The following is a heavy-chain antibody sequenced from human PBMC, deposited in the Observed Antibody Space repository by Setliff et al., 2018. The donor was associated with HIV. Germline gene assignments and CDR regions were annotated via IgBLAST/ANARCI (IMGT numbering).Heavy chain of an antibody. CDR2: IDWDDDK. CDR3: VHRVVWGGLDV. D-gene: IGHD2-8*02. J-gene: IGHJ6*02. V-gene: IGHV2-70*12. Sequence: ESGPTLVNPTQTLTLTCTFSGFSLSTSGVGVSWIRQPPGKALEWLARIDWDDDKFYSTSLKTRLTISKDTSKNQMVLTMTNMDPVDTATYYCVHRVVWGGLDVWGQGTTVTVSS. CDR1: GFSLSTSGVG.